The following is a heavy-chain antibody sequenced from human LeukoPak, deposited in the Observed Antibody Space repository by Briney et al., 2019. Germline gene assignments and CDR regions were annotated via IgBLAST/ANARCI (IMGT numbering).Heavy chain of an antibody. CDR2: FDPEDGET. CDR1: GYTLTELS. D-gene: IGHD1-14*01. V-gene: IGHV1-24*01. Sequence: GAPVKVSCKVSGYTLTELSMHWVRQAPGKGLEWMGGFDPEDGETIYAQKFQGRVTMTEDTSTDTAYMELSSLRSEDTAVYYCATSTQEPNWFDPWGQGTLVTVSS. J-gene: IGHJ5*02. CDR3: ATSTQEPNWFDP.